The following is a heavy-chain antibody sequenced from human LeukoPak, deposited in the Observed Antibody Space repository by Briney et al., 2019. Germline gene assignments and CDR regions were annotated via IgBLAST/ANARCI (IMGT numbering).Heavy chain of an antibody. CDR3: ARSLLDAFDI. J-gene: IGHJ3*02. CDR2: ISGSGGST. Sequence: GGSLRLSCAASGFTFSSYAMSWVRQAPGKGLEWVSAISGSGGSTYYADSVKGRFTISRDNAKNSLYLQMNSLRAEDTAVYYCARSLLDAFDIWGQGTMVTVSS. CDR1: GFTFSSYA. V-gene: IGHV3-23*01.